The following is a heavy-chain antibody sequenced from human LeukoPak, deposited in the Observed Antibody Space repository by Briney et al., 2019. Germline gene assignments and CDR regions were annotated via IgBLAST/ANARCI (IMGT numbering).Heavy chain of an antibody. CDR2: ISYDGSNK. D-gene: IGHD3-16*01. Sequence: QPGGSLRLSCAASGFTFRNYVIHWVRQAPGKGLEWVAVISYDGSNKYYADSVKGRFTISRDNSKNTLYLQMNSLRAEDTAVYYCAREELGSSLGFDPWGQGTLVTVSS. J-gene: IGHJ5*02. V-gene: IGHV3-30*04. CDR1: GFTFRNYV. CDR3: AREELGSSLGFDP.